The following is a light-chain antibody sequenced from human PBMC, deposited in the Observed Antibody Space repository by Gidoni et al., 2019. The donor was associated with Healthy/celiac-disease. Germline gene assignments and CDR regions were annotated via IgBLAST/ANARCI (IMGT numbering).Light chain of an antibody. CDR3: QQLNSYLLLT. CDR2: AAS. Sequence: DIQLTQSPSFLSASVGDRVTITCRASQGISSYLAWYQQKPGKAPKLLIYAASTLQSGVPSRFIGSGSGTEFTLTISSLQPEDFATYYCQQLNSYLLLTFGGGTKVEIK. V-gene: IGKV1-9*01. CDR1: QGISSY. J-gene: IGKJ4*01.